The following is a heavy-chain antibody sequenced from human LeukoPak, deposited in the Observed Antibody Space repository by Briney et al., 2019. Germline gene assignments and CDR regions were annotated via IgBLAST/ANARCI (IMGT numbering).Heavy chain of an antibody. V-gene: IGHV3-7*01. CDR1: GFTFSSYW. J-gene: IGHJ3*02. D-gene: IGHD3-9*01. CDR3: EKTAYDILTGSDGAFDI. Sequence: PGGSLRLSCAASGFTFSSYWMSWVRQAPGKGLEWVANIKQDGSEKYCVDSVKGRFTISRDNAKNSLYLQMNSLRAEDTAVFFWEKTAYDILTGSDGAFDIWGQGTMVTVSS. CDR2: IKQDGSEK.